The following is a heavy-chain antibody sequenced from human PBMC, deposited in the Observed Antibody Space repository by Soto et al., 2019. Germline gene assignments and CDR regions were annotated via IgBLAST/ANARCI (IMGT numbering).Heavy chain of an antibody. V-gene: IGHV1-18*01. J-gene: IGHJ5*02. D-gene: IGHD6-19*01. CDR3: ARGIIKQWPPKNWFDP. CDR2: ISAYNGNT. CDR1: GYTFTSYG. Sequence: QVQLVQSGAEVKKPGASVKVSCKASGYTFTSYGISWVRQAPGQGLEWMGWISAYNGNTNYAQKLQGRVTMTTDTSTSPAYMALRSLRSDDTAVYYCARGIIKQWPPKNWFDPWGQGTLVTVSS.